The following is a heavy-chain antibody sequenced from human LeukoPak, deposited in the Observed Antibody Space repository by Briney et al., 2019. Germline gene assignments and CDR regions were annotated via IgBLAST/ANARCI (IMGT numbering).Heavy chain of an antibody. J-gene: IGHJ4*02. D-gene: IGHD2/OR15-2a*01. CDR2: ISGSGRDS. CDR1: GFTFTSYA. CDR3: AKKRESSPTSFDN. Sequence: GGSLRLSCAASGFTFTSYAMSWVRQAPGKGLEWVSAISGSGRDSYYAESVKGRFTISRDNSKNTLYLQMSSLRAEDTALYYCAKKRESSPTSFDNWGQGTLVTVSS. V-gene: IGHV3-23*01.